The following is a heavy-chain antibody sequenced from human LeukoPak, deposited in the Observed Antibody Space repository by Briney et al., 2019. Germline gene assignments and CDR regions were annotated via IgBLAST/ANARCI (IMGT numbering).Heavy chain of an antibody. CDR2: IRYDGSNK. Sequence: GGSLRLSCAASGFTFSSYGMHWVRQAPGKGLEWVAFIRYDGSNKYYADSVKGRFTISRDNSKNTLYLQMNSLRTEDTAVYYCAKDRGYCSSTSCILSTPWGQGTLVTVSS. D-gene: IGHD2-2*03. J-gene: IGHJ5*02. V-gene: IGHV3-30*02. CDR3: AKDRGYCSSTSCILSTP. CDR1: GFTFSSYG.